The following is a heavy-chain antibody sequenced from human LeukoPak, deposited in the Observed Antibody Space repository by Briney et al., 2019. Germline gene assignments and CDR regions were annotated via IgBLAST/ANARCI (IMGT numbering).Heavy chain of an antibody. CDR2: IIPIFGTA. CDR3: ARDIYYYDSSAYYYFDY. V-gene: IGHV1-69*05. CDR1: GGTFSSYA. J-gene: IGHJ4*02. Sequence: SVKVSCKASGGTFSSYAISWVRQAPGQGLEWMGRIIPIFGTANYAQKFQGRVTITTDESTSTAYMELSSLRSEDTAVYYCARDIYYYDSSAYYYFDYWGQGTLVTVSS. D-gene: IGHD3-22*01.